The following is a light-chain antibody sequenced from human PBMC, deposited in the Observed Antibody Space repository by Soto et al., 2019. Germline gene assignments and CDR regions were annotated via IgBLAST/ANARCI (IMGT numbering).Light chain of an antibody. V-gene: IGKV3-11*01. CDR1: QSITNY. CDR2: DAS. Sequence: EIVLTQSPATLSLSPWERATLSCRASQSITNYLAWFQQKPGQAPRLVIYDASHRATGIPARVSGSGSGTDFTLTISSLEPEDFAVYHCQQRSNWPRTFGHGTKVDIK. CDR3: QQRSNWPRT. J-gene: IGKJ1*01.